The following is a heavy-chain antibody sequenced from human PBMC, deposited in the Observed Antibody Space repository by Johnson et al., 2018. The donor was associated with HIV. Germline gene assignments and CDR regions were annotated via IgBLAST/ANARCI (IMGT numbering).Heavy chain of an antibody. CDR2: ISSNGGST. D-gene: IGHD3-10*01. CDR1: GFTFSSYA. V-gene: IGHV3-64*01. Sequence: VQLVESGGGVVQPGGSLGLSCAASGFTFSSYAMHWVRQAPGKGLEYVSGISSNGGSTYYAKSVKGRFTISRENSKNTLYLQMGSLRVEDMAVYYCARLRGAFDIWGQGTMVTVSS. J-gene: IGHJ3*02. CDR3: ARLRGAFDI.